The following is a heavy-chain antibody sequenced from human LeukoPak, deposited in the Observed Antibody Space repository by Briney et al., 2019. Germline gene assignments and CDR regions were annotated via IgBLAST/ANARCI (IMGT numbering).Heavy chain of an antibody. Sequence: SETLSLTCTVSGGSISSYYWSWIRQPAGKGLEWIGRIYTSGSANYNPSLKSRVTMSVDTSKNQFSLKLSSVTAADTAVYYCAREYNWNYVHYYYYMDVWGKGTTVTVSS. CDR1: GGSISSYY. CDR3: AREYNWNYVHYYYYMDV. J-gene: IGHJ6*03. D-gene: IGHD1-7*01. V-gene: IGHV4-4*07. CDR2: IYTSGSA.